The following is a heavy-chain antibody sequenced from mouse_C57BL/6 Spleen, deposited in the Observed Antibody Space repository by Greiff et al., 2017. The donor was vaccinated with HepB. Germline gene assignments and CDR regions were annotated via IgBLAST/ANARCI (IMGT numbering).Heavy chain of an antibody. D-gene: IGHD1-1*01. CDR1: GFNIKDDY. J-gene: IGHJ3*01. CDR3: TNNYYGSSYRFAY. CDR2: IDPENGDT. Sequence: VQLQQSGAELVRPGASVKLSCTASGFNIKDDYMHWVKQRPEQGLEWIGWIDPENGDTEYASKFQGKATITADTSSNTAYLQLSSLTSEDTAVYYCTNNYYGSSYRFAYWGQGTLVTVSA. V-gene: IGHV14-4*01.